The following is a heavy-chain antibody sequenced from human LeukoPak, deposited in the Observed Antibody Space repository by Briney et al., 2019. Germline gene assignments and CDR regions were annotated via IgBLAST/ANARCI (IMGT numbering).Heavy chain of an antibody. V-gene: IGHV3-23*01. D-gene: IGHD3-22*01. CDR3: AKGTESHYYDSSGDPWFDP. Sequence: GGSLRLSCAASGFTFSSYAMSWVRQAPGKGLEWVSAISGSGGSTYYADSVKCRFTISRDNSKNTLYLQMNSLRAEDTAVYYCAKGTESHYYDSSGDPWFDPWGQGTLVTVSS. CDR2: ISGSGGST. J-gene: IGHJ5*02. CDR1: GFTFSSYA.